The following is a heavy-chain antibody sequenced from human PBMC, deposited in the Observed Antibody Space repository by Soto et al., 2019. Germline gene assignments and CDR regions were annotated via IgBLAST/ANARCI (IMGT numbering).Heavy chain of an antibody. CDR3: ARVKVIEWMTTGWFDP. D-gene: IGHD4-4*01. CDR2: IYHSGST. V-gene: IGHV4-4*02. CDR1: GGSISSSNW. J-gene: IGHJ5*02. Sequence: PSETLSLTCAVSGGSISSSNWWSWVRQPPGKGLEWIGEIYHSGSTNYNPSLKSRVTISVDKSKNQFSLKLSSVTAADTAVYYCARVKVIEWMTTGWFDPWGQGTLVTVSS.